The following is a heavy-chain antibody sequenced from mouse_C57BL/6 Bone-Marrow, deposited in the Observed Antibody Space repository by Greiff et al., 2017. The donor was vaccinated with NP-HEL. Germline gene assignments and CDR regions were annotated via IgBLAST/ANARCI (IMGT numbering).Heavy chain of an antibody. CDR3: ATNDYGSNDYFDD. V-gene: IGHV2-2*01. D-gene: IGHD1-1*01. J-gene: IGHJ2*01. Sequence: VKLVESGPGLVQPSQSLSITCTVSGFSLTSYGVHWVRQSPGKGLEWLGVIWSGGSTDYNAAFISRLSISKDNSKSQEFFKMNSLQPDDTAIYYCATNDYGSNDYFDDWGKGTTLTVSS. CDR1: GFSLTSYG. CDR2: IWSGGST.